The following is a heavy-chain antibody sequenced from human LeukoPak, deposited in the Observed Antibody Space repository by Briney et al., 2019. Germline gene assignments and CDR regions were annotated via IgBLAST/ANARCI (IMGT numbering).Heavy chain of an antibody. CDR3: AKDMGHGDSSGYNDAFDI. Sequence: GRSLRLSCAAYGFTFDDYAMHWVRQAPGKGPEWVSGISWNSGSIGYADSVKGRFTISRDNPKNSLYLQMNSLRAEDTALYYCAKDMGHGDSSGYNDAFDIWGQGTMVTVSS. CDR2: ISWNSGSI. D-gene: IGHD3-22*01. J-gene: IGHJ3*02. V-gene: IGHV3-9*01. CDR1: GFTFDDYA.